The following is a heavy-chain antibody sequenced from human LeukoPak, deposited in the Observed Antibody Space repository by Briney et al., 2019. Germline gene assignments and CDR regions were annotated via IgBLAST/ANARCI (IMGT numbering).Heavy chain of an antibody. CDR3: ARGRVSSSTWYSTYYYYFYMDV. Sequence: PSETLSLTCTVSGGSISSYYWGWIRQPPGKGLEWIGSIYYSGSTYYNPSLKSRVTISVDTSKNQFSLKLSSVTAADTAVYFCARGRVSSSTWYSTYYYYFYMDVWGKGTTVTVSS. J-gene: IGHJ6*03. D-gene: IGHD1-1*01. CDR1: GGSISSYY. V-gene: IGHV4-39*07. CDR2: IYYSGST.